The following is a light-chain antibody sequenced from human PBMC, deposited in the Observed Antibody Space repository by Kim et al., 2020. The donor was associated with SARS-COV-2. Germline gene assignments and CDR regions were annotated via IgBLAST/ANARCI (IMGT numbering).Light chain of an antibody. V-gene: IGKV1-39*01. CDR1: QTINKH. J-gene: IGKJ4*01. CDR3: QQSSDTPLT. Sequence: DIQMTQFPSSLSASVGDTVTITCRASQTINKHLNWYQQKPGKAPKFLIYAASSLQSGVPSRFSGSGSGTDFTLTINSLQPEDFATYYCQQSSDTPLTFGGGTKVDIK. CDR2: AAS.